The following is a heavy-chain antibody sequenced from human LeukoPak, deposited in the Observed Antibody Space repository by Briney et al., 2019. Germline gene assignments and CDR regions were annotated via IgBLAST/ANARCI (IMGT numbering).Heavy chain of an antibody. CDR3: AKEGRSLQTY. Sequence: GGSLRLSCEASGFTFSSYGMHWVRQAPGKGLEWVANIKEDGTETYYVDSVKGRFTISRDNAKNSLYLQMNCLRVEDTAVYYCAKEGRSLQTYWGQGTLVTVSS. D-gene: IGHD5-24*01. CDR2: IKEDGTET. J-gene: IGHJ4*02. CDR1: GFTFSSYG. V-gene: IGHV3-7*03.